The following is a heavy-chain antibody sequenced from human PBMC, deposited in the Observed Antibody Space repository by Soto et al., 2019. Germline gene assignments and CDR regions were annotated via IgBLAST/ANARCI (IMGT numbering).Heavy chain of an antibody. J-gene: IGHJ5*02. D-gene: IGHD6-6*01. CDR2: IFSSGST. V-gene: IGHV4-31*03. Sequence: QVQLQESGPGLVKPSQTLSLTCTVSGGSISSGGFYWSWIRQHPGKGLEWIGYIFSSGSTYYSPSLKSRVTISLDTSKNQFSLKLSSVTAADTAVYYCAREWGRVSSSGAGVWFDPWGQGTLVSVSS. CDR3: AREWGRVSSSGAGVWFDP. CDR1: GGSISSGGFY.